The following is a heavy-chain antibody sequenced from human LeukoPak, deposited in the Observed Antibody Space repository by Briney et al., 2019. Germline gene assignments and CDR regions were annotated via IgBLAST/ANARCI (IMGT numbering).Heavy chain of an antibody. CDR1: GGSISSSSYY. CDR2: IYYSGST. V-gene: IGHV4-39*07. CDR3: ARAGRRSRYMDV. Sequence: PSETLSLTCTVSGGSISSSSYYWGWIRQPPGKGLEWIGSIYYSGSTNYNPSLKSRVTISVDTSKNQFSLKLSSVTAADTAVYYCARAGRRSRYMDVWGKGTTVTVSS. D-gene: IGHD6-6*01. J-gene: IGHJ6*03.